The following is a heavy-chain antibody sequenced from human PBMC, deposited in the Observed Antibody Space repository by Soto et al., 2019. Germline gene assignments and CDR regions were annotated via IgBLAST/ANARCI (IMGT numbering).Heavy chain of an antibody. J-gene: IGHJ4*02. Sequence: QVQLVQSGAEVKKPGASVKVSCKASGYTFTSYSISWVRQAPGQGLEWMGWISAYNGNTNYAQKLQGRVTMTTDTSPGPAYLELGSLGSEDTAVYYCARDAPPPGYWGQGTLVTVSS. CDR2: ISAYNGNT. V-gene: IGHV1-18*01. CDR1: GYTFTSYS. CDR3: ARDAPPPGY.